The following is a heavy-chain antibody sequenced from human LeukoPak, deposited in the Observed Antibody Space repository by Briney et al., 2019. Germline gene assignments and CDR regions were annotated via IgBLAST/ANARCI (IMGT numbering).Heavy chain of an antibody. D-gene: IGHD4-11*01. CDR2: IYYSGST. CDR3: ARGRVSSSTWHSTYYYYFYMDV. CDR1: GVSISSYY. J-gene: IGHJ6*03. V-gene: IGHV4-59*01. Sequence: SGTLSLTCTVSGVSISSYYWSWIRQPPGKGLEWIGYIYYSGSTNYKSSLKSRVTISVDASKNHFSLQLSSVTAADTAVYFCARGRVSSSTWHSTYYYYFYMDVWGKGTTVTVSS.